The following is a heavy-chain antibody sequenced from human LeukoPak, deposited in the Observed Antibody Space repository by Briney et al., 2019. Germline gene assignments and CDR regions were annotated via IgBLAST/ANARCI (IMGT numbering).Heavy chain of an antibody. CDR1: GFTLSNAW. CDR2: IKSKADGATT. D-gene: IGHD1-26*01. CDR3: TTVGATTMFLGY. Sequence: GGSLRLSCEASGFTLSNAWMSWVRKAPGKGLEGVGRIKSKADGATTDYAAPVKGRFTISRDDSKNTLYLQMNSLKTEDTAVYYCTTVGATTMFLGYWGQGTLVTVSS. V-gene: IGHV3-15*05. J-gene: IGHJ4*02.